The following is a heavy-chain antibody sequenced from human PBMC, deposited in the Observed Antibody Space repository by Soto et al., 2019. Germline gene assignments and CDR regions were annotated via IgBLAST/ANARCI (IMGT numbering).Heavy chain of an antibody. CDR3: ARGRGYSYGSSYEYYYYYYGMDV. J-gene: IGHJ6*02. V-gene: IGHV1-2*02. D-gene: IGHD5-18*01. CDR2: INPNSGGT. Sequence: GASVKVSCKASGYTFTGYYMHWVRQAPRQGLEWMGWINPNSGGTNYAQKFQGRVTMTRDTSISTAYMELSRLRSDDTAVYYCARGRGYSYGSSYEYYYYYYGMDVWGQGTTVTVSS. CDR1: GYTFTGYY.